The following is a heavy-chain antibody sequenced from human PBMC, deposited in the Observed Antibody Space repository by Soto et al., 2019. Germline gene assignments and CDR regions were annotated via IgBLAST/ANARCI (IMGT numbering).Heavy chain of an antibody. CDR3: ARARPYYYDSGGYRFDY. Sequence: SETLSLTCTVSGGSISSGGYYWSWIRQHPXKGLEWIGYIYYSGSTYYNPSLKSRVTISVDTSKNQFSLKLSSVTAADTAVYYCARARPYYYDSGGYRFDYWGQGTLVTV. V-gene: IGHV4-31*03. CDR1: GGSISSGGYY. D-gene: IGHD3-22*01. CDR2: IYYSGST. J-gene: IGHJ4*02.